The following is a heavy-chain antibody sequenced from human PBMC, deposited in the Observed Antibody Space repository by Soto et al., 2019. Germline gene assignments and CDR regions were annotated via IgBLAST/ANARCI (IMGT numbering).Heavy chain of an antibody. V-gene: IGHV3-48*01. CDR2: ISSSGSTI. CDR1: GFTFSTFG. Sequence: EVQLVESGGGLVQPGGSLRLSCAASGFTFSTFGMNWVRQAPGKGLEWVSYISSSGSTIYYADSVKGRFTISRDGAQNSLYLQMNSLRVEDTAVYYCASRLRSGWYWASWGQGTLVTVSS. J-gene: IGHJ5*02. D-gene: IGHD6-19*01. CDR3: ASRLRSGWYWAS.